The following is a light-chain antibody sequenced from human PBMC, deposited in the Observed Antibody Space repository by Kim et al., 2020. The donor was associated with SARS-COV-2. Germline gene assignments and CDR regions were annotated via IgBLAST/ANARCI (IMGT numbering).Light chain of an antibody. CDR2: QHT. CDR1: RLGQKY. J-gene: IGLJ2*01. V-gene: IGLV3-1*01. Sequence: SYELTQPPSVSVSPGQTASLTCSGARLGQKYVCWYQQKPGQSPEVHIYQHTYRPSGIPQLFSGSISGNTATLTISETRGVDEADYYCQVWDSTTTLFGGG. CDR3: QVWDSTTTL.